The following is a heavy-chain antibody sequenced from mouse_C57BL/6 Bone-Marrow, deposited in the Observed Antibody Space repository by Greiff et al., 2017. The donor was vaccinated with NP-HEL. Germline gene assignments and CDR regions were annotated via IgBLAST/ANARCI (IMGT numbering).Heavy chain of an antibody. V-gene: IGHV1-63*01. CDR2: IYPGGGYT. J-gene: IGHJ1*03. CDR3: AREYHWYFDV. D-gene: IGHD2-10*02. Sequence: VQLQQSGAELVRPGTSVKMSCKAYGYTFTNYWIGWAKQRPGHGLEWIGDIYPGGGYTNYNEKFKGKATLTADKSSSTAYMQFSSLTSEDSAIYYCAREYHWYFDVWGTGTTVTVSS. CDR1: GYTFTNYW.